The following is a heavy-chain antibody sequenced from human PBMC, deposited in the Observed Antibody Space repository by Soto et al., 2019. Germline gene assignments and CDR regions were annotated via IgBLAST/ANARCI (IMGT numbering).Heavy chain of an antibody. CDR3: ARGPSSLTRFDY. Sequence: GGSLRLSCAASGSTFSRYAMHWVRQAPGKGLEWVAVISYDGSNKYYADSVKGRFTISRDNSKNTLYVQMNSLRAEDTAVYYCARGPSSLTRFDYWGQGTLVTVSS. D-gene: IGHD2-2*01. J-gene: IGHJ4*02. CDR1: GSTFSRYA. CDR2: ISYDGSNK. V-gene: IGHV3-30-3*01.